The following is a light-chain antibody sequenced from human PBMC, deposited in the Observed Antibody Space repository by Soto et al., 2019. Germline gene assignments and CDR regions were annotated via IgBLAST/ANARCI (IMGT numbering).Light chain of an antibody. J-gene: IGLJ1*01. CDR2: EVS. V-gene: IGLV2-14*01. CDR1: SSDVGGYNY. CDR3: SSYTSSSIDYV. Sequence: QSALTQPASVSGSPGRSITISCTGTSSDVGGYNYVSWYQQHPGKAPKLMIYEVSNRPSGVSNRVSGSKSGNTASLTISGLQAEDEAYYYCSSYTSSSIDYVFGTGTKLTV.